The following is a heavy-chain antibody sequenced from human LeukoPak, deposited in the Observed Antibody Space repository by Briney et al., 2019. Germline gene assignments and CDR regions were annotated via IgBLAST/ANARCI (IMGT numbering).Heavy chain of an antibody. D-gene: IGHD3-22*01. Sequence: PGGSLRLSCAASGFIVSSNYMSWVRQAPGKGLEWVSVLYSDGTTYYADSVKGRFTISRDNSRNTLYLQMNNLRAEDTAVYYCARTYYYDSSGCFDYWGQGTLVTVSS. CDR1: GFIVSSNY. V-gene: IGHV3-53*01. CDR3: ARTYYYDSSGCFDY. CDR2: LYSDGTT. J-gene: IGHJ4*02.